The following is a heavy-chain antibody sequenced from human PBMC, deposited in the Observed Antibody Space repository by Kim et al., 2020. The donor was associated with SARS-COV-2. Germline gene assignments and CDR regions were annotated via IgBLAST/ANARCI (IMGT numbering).Heavy chain of an antibody. Sequence: SETLSLTCTVSGGSISSSDYYWGWIRQPPGKGLEWIGSIYYNGTTYYNPSLKSRVTISVDTSKNQFSLKLSSVTDATVYYCARHGCTGGVCYFDPWGQGT. J-gene: IGHJ5*02. CDR2: IYYNGTT. CDR1: GGSISSSDYY. V-gene: IGHV4-39*01. CDR3: ARHGCTGGVCYFDP. D-gene: IGHD2-8*02.